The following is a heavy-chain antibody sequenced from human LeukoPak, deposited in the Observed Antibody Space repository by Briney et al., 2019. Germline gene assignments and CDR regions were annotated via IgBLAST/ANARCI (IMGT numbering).Heavy chain of an antibody. CDR3: ARGSMVRGVKPPDY. Sequence: SGGSLGLSCAASGFTFSSYSMNWVRQAPGKGLEWVSSISSSSSYIYYADSVKGRFTISRDNAKNSLYLQMNSLRAEDTAVYYCARGSMVRGVKPPDYWGQGTLVTVSS. D-gene: IGHD3-10*01. J-gene: IGHJ4*02. CDR1: GFTFSSYS. V-gene: IGHV3-21*01. CDR2: ISSSSSYI.